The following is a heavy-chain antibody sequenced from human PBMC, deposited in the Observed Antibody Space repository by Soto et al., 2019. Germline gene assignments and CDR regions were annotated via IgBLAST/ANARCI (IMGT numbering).Heavy chain of an antibody. CDR2: ISGSGGSI. CDR3: VKWYWKGDV. V-gene: IGHV3-23*01. Sequence: EVQLLESGGGLVQPGGSLRLSCAASGFTFSTYAMNWVRQAPGNGLEWVSAISGSGGSIHYADSVKGRFTSSRDNSKNTLYLQMNSLRDEDTAVYQCVKWYWKGDVWGQGTTVTVSS. J-gene: IGHJ6*02. D-gene: IGHD1-1*01. CDR1: GFTFSTYA.